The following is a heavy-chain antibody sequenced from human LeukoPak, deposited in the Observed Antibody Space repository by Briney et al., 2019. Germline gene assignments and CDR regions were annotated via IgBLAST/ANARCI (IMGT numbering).Heavy chain of an antibody. J-gene: IGHJ4*02. CDR2: ISSSGSNT. CDR3: AKPASGTTVTRGYFDY. CDR1: EFTYG. Sequence: GGSLRLSCAASEFTYGMNWVRQAPGKGLECVSAISSSGSNTYYADSVKGRFTISRDNSKNTLYLQMNSLRAEDTAVYYCAKPASGTTVTRGYFDYWGQGTLVTVSS. D-gene: IGHD4-17*01. V-gene: IGHV3-23*01.